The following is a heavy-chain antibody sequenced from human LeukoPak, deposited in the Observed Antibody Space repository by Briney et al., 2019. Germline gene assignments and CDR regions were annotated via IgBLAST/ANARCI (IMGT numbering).Heavy chain of an antibody. CDR2: ISSSGSTI. V-gene: IGHV3-48*03. D-gene: IGHD3-16*01. CDR3: VRDTASSTVGVDY. Sequence: GGSLRLSCAASGFTFSSYEMNWVRQAPGKGLEWVSYISSSGSTIYYADSVKGRFTISRDNAKNSLYLQMNILRAEDTAVYYCVRDTASSTVGVDYWGQGTLVTVSS. CDR1: GFTFSSYE. J-gene: IGHJ4*02.